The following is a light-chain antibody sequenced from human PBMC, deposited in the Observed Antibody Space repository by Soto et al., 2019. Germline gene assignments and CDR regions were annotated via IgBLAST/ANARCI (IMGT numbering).Light chain of an antibody. J-gene: IGKJ1*01. V-gene: IGKV3-11*01. CDR3: QHRLNWPPG. CDR1: QSVTNY. CDR2: ASS. Sequence: EIFLTQSPDTLSLSPGERATLSCRASQSVTNYIAWYQHRPGQTPRLLIYASSNRATGVPARFSGSGSGTDFTFAISDLEPADFGLYYCQHRLNWPPGFGHATKVEIK.